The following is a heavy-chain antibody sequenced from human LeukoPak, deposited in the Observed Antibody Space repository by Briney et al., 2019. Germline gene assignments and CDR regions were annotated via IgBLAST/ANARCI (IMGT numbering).Heavy chain of an antibody. CDR1: GYTFTGYY. Sequence: VASVKVSCKASGYTFTGYYMHWVRQAPGQGLEWMGWINPNHGDTNYAQKFQDRVSMTRDTSISTAYMHLSRLRSADTAVYYCARWHYDRSGYYLVDYRGQGTPLTVSS. J-gene: IGHJ4*02. V-gene: IGHV1-2*02. D-gene: IGHD3-22*01. CDR2: INPNHGDT. CDR3: ARWHYDRSGYYLVDY.